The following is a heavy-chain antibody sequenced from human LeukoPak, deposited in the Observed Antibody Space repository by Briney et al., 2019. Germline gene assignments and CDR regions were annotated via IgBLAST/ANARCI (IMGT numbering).Heavy chain of an antibody. CDR2: IYHSGST. CDR1: GGSISSGGYY. CDR3: ARSLGNYYVLGY. J-gene: IGHJ4*02. V-gene: IGHV4-30-2*01. D-gene: IGHD1-26*01. Sequence: PSETLSLTCTVSGGSISSGGYYWSWIRQPPGKGLEWIGYIYHSGSTYYNPSLKSRVTISVDTSKNQFSLKLSSVTAADTAVYYCARSLGNYYVLGYWGQGTLVTVSS.